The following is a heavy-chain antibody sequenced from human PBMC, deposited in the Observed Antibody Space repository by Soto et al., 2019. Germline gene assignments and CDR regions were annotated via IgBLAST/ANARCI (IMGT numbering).Heavy chain of an antibody. CDR1: GDTISTGGYT. J-gene: IGHJ5*02. CDR2: TYHSGNP. V-gene: IGHV4-30-2*01. D-gene: IGHD4-17*01. CDR3: ARERYGDYVGYCDP. Sequence: QLQLQESGSRLVKSSETLSLTCDVSGDTISTGGYTWAWIRQPTGKALEWIGPTYHSGNPSYNTSSKSRVNSSLHRSTNHFTLKVRSVTAADRAVYYGARERYGDYVGYCDPWGQGIQVTVSS.